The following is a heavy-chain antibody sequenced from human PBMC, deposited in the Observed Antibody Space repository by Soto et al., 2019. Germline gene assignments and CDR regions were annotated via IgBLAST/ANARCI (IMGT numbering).Heavy chain of an antibody. CDR2: IFYSGST. J-gene: IGHJ5*02. Sequence: SETLSLTCTVSSGSISSTIYSWDWIRQPPGKGLEWIGSIFYSGSTYYNPSLKSRVTISVDRSKNQFSLKLSSVTAADTAVYYCVRVPGPWGQGTLVTVSS. CDR3: VRVPGP. CDR1: SGSISSTIYS. V-gene: IGHV4-39*07.